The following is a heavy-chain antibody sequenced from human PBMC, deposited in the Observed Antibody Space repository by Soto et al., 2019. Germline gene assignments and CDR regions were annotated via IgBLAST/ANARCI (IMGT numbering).Heavy chain of an antibody. CDR2: ISAAGGST. Sequence: GGSLRLSCAASGFAFSSYAMSWVRQAPGKGLEWVSAISAAGGSTYYADSVKGRFTISRDNSKSTMYLQMNSLRAEDTAVYFCAAYPCTSSSCSYDYWGQGTLVTVS. D-gene: IGHD2-2*01. J-gene: IGHJ4*02. CDR1: GFAFSSYA. V-gene: IGHV3-23*01. CDR3: AAYPCTSSSCSYDY.